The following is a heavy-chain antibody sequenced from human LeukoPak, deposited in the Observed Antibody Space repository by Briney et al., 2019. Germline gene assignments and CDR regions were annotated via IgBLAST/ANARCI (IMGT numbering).Heavy chain of an antibody. CDR1: GFTFSGYW. CDR3: ARGGSGNFYY. CDR2: IGSDGGST. V-gene: IGHV3-74*03. D-gene: IGHD1-26*01. Sequence: GGSLRLSSTASGFTFSGYWMNWVRQAPGKGLVWVSRIGSDGGSTTYADSVKGRFTISRDNAKNTLYLQMTSLRAEDTAVYYCARGGSGNFYYWGQGTLVTVSS. J-gene: IGHJ4*02.